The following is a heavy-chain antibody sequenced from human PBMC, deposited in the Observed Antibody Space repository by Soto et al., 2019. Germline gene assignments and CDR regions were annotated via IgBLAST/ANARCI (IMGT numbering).Heavy chain of an antibody. CDR1: GFTFSDYA. D-gene: IGHD6-13*01. CDR3: AKEEGSTWYPTDH. Sequence: GGSMRLSCVASGFTFSDYAMCWVRQAPGKGLDWVSVISGSAGSTFYADSVKGRFTISRDNSRNTVYLQMNNLRPEDTAVYYCAKEEGSTWYPTDHWGQGTLVTVSS. CDR2: ISGSAGST. V-gene: IGHV3-23*01. J-gene: IGHJ4*02.